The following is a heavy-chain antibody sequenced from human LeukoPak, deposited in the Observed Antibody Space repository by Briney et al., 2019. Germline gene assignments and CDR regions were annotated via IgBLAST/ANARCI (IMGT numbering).Heavy chain of an antibody. V-gene: IGHV4-59*01. J-gene: IGHJ6*02. CDR3: ARNGYGMDV. CDR2: IYYSGST. Sequence: SETLSLTCTVSGGSISSYYWSWIRQPPGKGLEWIGYIYYSGSTNYNPSLKSRVTISVDTSKNQFSLKLSSVTAADTAVYYRARNGYGMDVWGQGTTVTVSS. CDR1: GGSISSYY.